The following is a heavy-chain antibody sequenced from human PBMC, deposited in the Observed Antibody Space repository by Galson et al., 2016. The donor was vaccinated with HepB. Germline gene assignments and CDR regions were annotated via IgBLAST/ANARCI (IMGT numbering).Heavy chain of an antibody. CDR1: GGTFSGYT. CDR2: IIPVFHTV. J-gene: IGHJ1*01. D-gene: IGHD2-15*01. CDR3: ARGARCSGASCYLPFEH. Sequence: SVKVSCKASGGTFSGYTLSWVRQAPGQGLEWMGGIIPVFHTVNYAQRFQGRVTITAGKSTNTAYMELSSLRSEDTALYYCARGARCSGASCYLPFEHWGQGTLVTVSS. V-gene: IGHV1-69*06.